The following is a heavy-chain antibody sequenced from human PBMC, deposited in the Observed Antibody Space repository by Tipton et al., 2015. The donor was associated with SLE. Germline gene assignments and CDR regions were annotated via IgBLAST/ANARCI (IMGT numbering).Heavy chain of an antibody. CDR2: IYYSGST. V-gene: IGHV4-59*11. D-gene: IGHD6-6*01. Sequence: TLSLTCTVSGGSISSHYWSWIRQHPGKGLEWIGYIYYSGSTYYNPSLKSRVTISVDTSKNQFSLKLSSVTAADTAVYYCAGGASIAARSYGMDVWGQGTTVTVSS. CDR1: GGSISSHY. J-gene: IGHJ6*02. CDR3: AGGASIAARSYGMDV.